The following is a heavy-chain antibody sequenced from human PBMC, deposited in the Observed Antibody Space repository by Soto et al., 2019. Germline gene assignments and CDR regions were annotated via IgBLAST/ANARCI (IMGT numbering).Heavy chain of an antibody. J-gene: IGHJ4*02. V-gene: IGHV3-30-3*01. CDR1: GFTFSTYA. D-gene: IGHD4-17*01. Sequence: QVRLVESGGGVVQPGRSLRLSCAASGFTFSTYAMHWVRQSPGKGLEWVAVISIDGSNKYYADSVKGRFTISRDNSKNTVYVQMNSLRTEDTAVYFCVREGSCDLYTISVHWGDYFYHWGQGTLVTVSP. CDR2: ISIDGSNK. CDR3: VREGSCDLYTISVHWGDYFYH.